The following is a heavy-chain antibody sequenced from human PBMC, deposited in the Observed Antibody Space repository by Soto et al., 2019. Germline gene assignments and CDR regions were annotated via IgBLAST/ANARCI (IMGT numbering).Heavy chain of an antibody. V-gene: IGHV1-2*04. D-gene: IGHD2-8*01. CDR3: PRGHHADFFKGVCPFFYNPERAV. CDR2: INPKSGGT. J-gene: IGHJ6*02. CDR1: GYSFSDYH. Sequence: QVQLVQSGAEVKKPGASVKVSCKASGYSFSDYHIYWVRQAPGQGLQWLGRINPKSGGTSTAQSFRGWVTVTRDTSMSTANGEGTRLGPDDTAFYFRPRGHHADFFKGVCPFFYNPERAVWGQGPTVPVS.